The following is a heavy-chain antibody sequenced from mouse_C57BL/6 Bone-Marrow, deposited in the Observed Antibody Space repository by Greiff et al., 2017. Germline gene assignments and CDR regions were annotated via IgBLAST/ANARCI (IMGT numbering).Heavy chain of an antibody. Sequence: EVQLQESGGDLVKPGGSLKLSCAASGFTFSSYGMSWVRQTPDKRLEWVATISSGGSYTYYPDSVKGRFTISRDNAKNTRYLQMSSLKSEDTAMYYCARRAYYSNYWFAYWGQGTLVTVSA. J-gene: IGHJ3*01. V-gene: IGHV5-6*01. D-gene: IGHD2-5*01. CDR1: GFTFSSYG. CDR2: ISSGGSYT. CDR3: ARRAYYSNYWFAY.